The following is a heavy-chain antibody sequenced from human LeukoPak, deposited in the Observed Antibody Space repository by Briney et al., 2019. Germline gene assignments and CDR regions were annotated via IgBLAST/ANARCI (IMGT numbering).Heavy chain of an antibody. CDR1: GGSISSSSYY. J-gene: IGHJ3*02. CDR2: IYYSGST. Sequence: SETLSLTCTVSGGSISSSSYYWGWIRQPPGKGLEWIGSIYYSGSTYYNPSLKSRVTISVDTSKNQFSLKLSSVTAADTAVYYCARHFRGNWGDLGKGFNAFDIWGQGTMVTVSS. CDR3: ARHFRGNWGDLGKGFNAFDI. V-gene: IGHV4-39*01. D-gene: IGHD7-27*01.